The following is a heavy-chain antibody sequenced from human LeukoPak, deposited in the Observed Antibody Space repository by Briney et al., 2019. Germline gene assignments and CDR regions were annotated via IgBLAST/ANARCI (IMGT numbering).Heavy chain of an antibody. D-gene: IGHD6-13*01. V-gene: IGHV3-21*01. J-gene: IGHJ1*01. CDR1: GFTFSSYS. CDR2: ISSSSSYI. CDR3: ARDWWAAAGFQH. Sequence: PGGSLRLSCAASGFTFSSYSMNWVRQAPGKGLEWVSSISSSSSYIYYADSVKGRFTISRDNAKNSLYLQMNSLRAEDTAVYYCARDWWAAAGFQHWGQGTLVTVSS.